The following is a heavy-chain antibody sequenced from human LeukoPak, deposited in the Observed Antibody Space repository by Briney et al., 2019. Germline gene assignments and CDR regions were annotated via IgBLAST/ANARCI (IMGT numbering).Heavy chain of an antibody. CDR2: ISYDGSNK. V-gene: IGHV3-30*03. CDR3: ARRDGSGYYALDY. J-gene: IGHJ4*02. D-gene: IGHD3-3*01. CDR1: GFIFNNYG. Sequence: GGSLRLSCAASGFIFNNYGMHWVRQAPGKGLEWVAVISYDGSNKYYADSVKGRFTISRDNSKNTLYLQMNSLRAEDTAVYYCARRDGSGYYALDYWGQGFLVTVSS.